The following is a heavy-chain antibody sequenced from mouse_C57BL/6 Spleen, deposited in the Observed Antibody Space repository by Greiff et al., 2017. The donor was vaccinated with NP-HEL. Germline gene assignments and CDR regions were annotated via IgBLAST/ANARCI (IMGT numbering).Heavy chain of an antibody. Sequence: QVHVKQSGAELAKPGASVKLSCKASGYTFTSYWMHWVKQRPGQGLEWIGYINPSSGYIKYNQKFKDKATLTADKSSSTAYMQLSSLTYEDSAVYYCARRDYDDGYAMDYWGQGTSVTVSS. V-gene: IGHV1-7*01. J-gene: IGHJ4*01. CDR3: ARRDYDDGYAMDY. CDR1: GYTFTSYW. CDR2: INPSSGYI. D-gene: IGHD2-4*01.